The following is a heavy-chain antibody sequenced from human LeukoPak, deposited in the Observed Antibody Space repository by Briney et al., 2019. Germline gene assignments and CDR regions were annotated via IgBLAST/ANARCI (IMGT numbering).Heavy chain of an antibody. D-gene: IGHD3-22*01. CDR2: VYSSGST. CDR3: ASKGFYYNNNVYCSHLKYYFDY. J-gene: IGHJ4*02. CDR1: GGAISGYY. Sequence: SETLSLTCTVSGGAISGYYWSWIRQPAGKGLEWLGRVYSSGSTKYNPSLESRVTISVDTSKNQFSLKLSSVTAADTAVYYCASKGFYYNNNVYCSHLKYYFDYWGRGTLVTVSS. V-gene: IGHV4-4*07.